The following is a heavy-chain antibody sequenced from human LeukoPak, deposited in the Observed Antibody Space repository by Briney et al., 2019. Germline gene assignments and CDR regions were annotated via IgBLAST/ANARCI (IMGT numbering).Heavy chain of an antibody. D-gene: IGHD3-22*01. CDR1: GSSISSDHY. CDR2: TFHSGST. CDR3: ARSYYHSGGPAEWYFDL. V-gene: IGHV4-38-2*01. J-gene: IGHJ2*01. Sequence: SETLSLTCSVSGSSISSDHYWGWIRQPPGKGLEWIGSTFHSGSTYYNPSLKSRVTILVDTSKNQFSLKLSSVTAADTAVYYCARSYYHSGGPAEWYFDLWGRGTLVTVSS.